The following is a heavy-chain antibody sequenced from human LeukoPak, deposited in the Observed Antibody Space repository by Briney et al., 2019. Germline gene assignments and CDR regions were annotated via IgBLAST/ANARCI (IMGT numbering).Heavy chain of an antibody. V-gene: IGHV4-34*01. CDR3: ARGRGVLRFLEWLRGAYYFDY. D-gene: IGHD3-3*01. CDR2: INHSGST. Sequence: SETLSLTCAVYGGSFSGYYWSWIRQPPGKGLEWIGEINHSGSTNYNPSLKSRVTISVDTSKNQFSLKLGSVTAADTAVYYCARGRGVLRFLEWLRGAYYFDYWGQGTLVTVSS. CDR1: GGSFSGYY. J-gene: IGHJ4*02.